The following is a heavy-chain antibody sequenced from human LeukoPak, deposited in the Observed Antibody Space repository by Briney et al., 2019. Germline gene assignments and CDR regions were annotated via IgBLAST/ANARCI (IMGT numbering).Heavy chain of an antibody. J-gene: IGHJ4*02. CDR2: MSYDGVSQ. D-gene: IGHD6-13*01. Sequence: GGSLRLSCAASGSTFSSYAMHWVRAVPGEGLQWLAAMSYDGVSQHYADSVKGRFTVSRDNSKDMFYLQMNSLRPEDTAVYYCTRDSLRYTSTWYSVGILDFWGQGTVVSVSS. CDR3: TRDSLRYTSTWYSVGILDF. V-gene: IGHV3-30*04. CDR1: GSTFSSYA.